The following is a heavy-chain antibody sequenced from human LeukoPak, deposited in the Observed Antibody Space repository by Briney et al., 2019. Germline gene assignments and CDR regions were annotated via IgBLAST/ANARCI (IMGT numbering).Heavy chain of an antibody. CDR3: ARVSAGYHYMDV. CDR2: IYYSGST. CDR1: GGSISSDY. V-gene: IGHV4-59*01. J-gene: IGHJ6*03. Sequence: PSETLSLTCTVSGGSISSDYWSWIRQPPGKGLEWIGHIYYSGSTNYNPSLKSRVTISVDTSKNQFSLKLSSVTAAGTAVYYCARVSAGYHYMDVWGKGTTVTVTS. D-gene: IGHD6-25*01.